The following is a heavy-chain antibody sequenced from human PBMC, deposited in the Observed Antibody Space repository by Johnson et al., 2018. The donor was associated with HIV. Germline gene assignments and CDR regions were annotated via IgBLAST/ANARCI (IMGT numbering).Heavy chain of an antibody. CDR2: ISYDGSNK. J-gene: IGHJ3*02. Sequence: QVQLVESGGGVVQPGRSLRLSCAASGFTFSSYTMHWVRQAPGKGLEWVAVISYDGSNKYYADSVKGRFTISRDNSKNTLYLQMNSLRAEDTAVYYCARVLSGRWTYYDILTGSTHADHDAFDIWGQGTMVTVSS. D-gene: IGHD3-9*01. CDR1: GFTFSSYT. CDR3: ARVLSGRWTYYDILTGSTHADHDAFDI. V-gene: IGHV3-30*14.